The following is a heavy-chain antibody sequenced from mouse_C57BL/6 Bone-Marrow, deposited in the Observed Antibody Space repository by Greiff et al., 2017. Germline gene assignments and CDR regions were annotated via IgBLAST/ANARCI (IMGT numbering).Heavy chain of an antibody. V-gene: IGHV1-53*01. Sequence: QVQLQQPGTELVKPGASVKLSCKASGYTFTSYWMHWVKQRPGQGLEWIGNINPSNGGTNYNEKFKSKATLTVDKSSSTAYMQRSSLTSEDSAVYYCARPYYSNLYYYAMDYWGQGTSVTVSS. D-gene: IGHD2-5*01. CDR2: INPSNGGT. CDR1: GYTFTSYW. CDR3: ARPYYSNLYYYAMDY. J-gene: IGHJ4*01.